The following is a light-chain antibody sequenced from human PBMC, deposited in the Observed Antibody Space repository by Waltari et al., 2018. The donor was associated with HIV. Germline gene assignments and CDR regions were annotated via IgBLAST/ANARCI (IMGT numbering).Light chain of an antibody. J-gene: IGLJ3*02. CDR3: QSYDSSLSVWV. Sequence: QSVLTQPPSVSGAPGQRVTISCTGRSSTIGAGYDVHWSQQLPGTAPKRLIYGNSNRPSGVPDRFSGSKSGTSASLAITGLLAEDEADYYCQSYDSSLSVWVFGGGTKLTVL. V-gene: IGLV1-40*01. CDR1: SSTIGAGYD. CDR2: GNS.